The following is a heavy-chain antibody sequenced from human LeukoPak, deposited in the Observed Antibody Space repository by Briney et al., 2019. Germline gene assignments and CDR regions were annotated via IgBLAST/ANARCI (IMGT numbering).Heavy chain of an antibody. V-gene: IGHV1-18*01. D-gene: IGHD3-10*01. J-gene: IGHJ4*02. Sequence: PMASVKVSCKASGYTFTSYDINWVRQATGQGLEWMGWISAYNGNTNYAQKLQGRVTMTTDTSTSTAYMELRSLRSDDTAVYYCARDALIRGVMLLGNDYWGQGTLVTVSS. CDR2: ISAYNGNT. CDR3: ARDALIRGVMLLGNDY. CDR1: GYTFTSYD.